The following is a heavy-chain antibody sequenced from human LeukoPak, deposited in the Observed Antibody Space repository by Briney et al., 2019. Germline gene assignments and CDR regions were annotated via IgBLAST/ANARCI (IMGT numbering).Heavy chain of an antibody. J-gene: IGHJ4*02. Sequence: PGGSLRLSCAASRFTFSSYGMHWVRQAPGKGLEWVAVISYDGSNKYYADSVKGRFTISRDNSKNTLYLQMNSLRAEDTAVYYCAKADIVMVVAATSLDYWGQGTLVTVSS. CDR3: AKADIVMVVAATSLDY. D-gene: IGHD2-15*01. CDR1: RFTFSSYG. V-gene: IGHV3-30*18. CDR2: ISYDGSNK.